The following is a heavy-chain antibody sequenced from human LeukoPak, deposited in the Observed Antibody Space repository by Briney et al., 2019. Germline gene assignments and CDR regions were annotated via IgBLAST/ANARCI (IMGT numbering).Heavy chain of an antibody. CDR3: AKKHELGFYYYYGMDV. CDR2: IKQDGSEK. V-gene: IGHV3-7*03. CDR1: GFTFSSYW. D-gene: IGHD7-27*01. Sequence: GGSLRLSCAASGFTFSSYWMSCVRQAPGKGLEWVANIKQDGSEKYYVDSVKGRFTISRDNSKNTLYLQMNSLRAEDTAVYYCAKKHELGFYYYYGMDVWGQGTTVTVSS. J-gene: IGHJ6*02.